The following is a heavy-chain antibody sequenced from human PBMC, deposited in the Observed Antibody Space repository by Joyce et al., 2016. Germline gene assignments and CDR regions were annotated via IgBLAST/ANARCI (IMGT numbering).Heavy chain of an antibody. CDR3: ARDEVGKNLQLVLLYF. V-gene: IGHV1-2*06. J-gene: IGHJ4*01. D-gene: IGHD1-1*01. Sequence: QVQLVQSGAEVKRPGASVKISCQASGYTFTSYYIHWIRQAPGHGLEWMGRFDPRNGDIESAEKFQGMFTMSRDTSIATAYLEISGLTSDDTAVYFCARDEVGKNLQLVLLYFWGQGSLISVSS. CDR2: FDPRNGDI. CDR1: GYTFTSYY.